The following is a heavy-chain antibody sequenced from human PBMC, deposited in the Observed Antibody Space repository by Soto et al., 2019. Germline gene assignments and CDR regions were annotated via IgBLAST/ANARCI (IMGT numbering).Heavy chain of an antibody. CDR1: GYSFTSYW. V-gene: IGHV5-51*01. CDR2: IYPGDSDT. J-gene: IGHJ4*02. Sequence: GESLKISCKGSGYSFTSYWIGWVRQMPGKGLEWMGIIYPGDSDTRYSPSFQGQVTISADKSISTAYLQWSSLKASDTAMYYCARPRYSSSWYVAQFDYWGQGTLVTVSS. D-gene: IGHD6-13*01. CDR3: ARPRYSSSWYVAQFDY.